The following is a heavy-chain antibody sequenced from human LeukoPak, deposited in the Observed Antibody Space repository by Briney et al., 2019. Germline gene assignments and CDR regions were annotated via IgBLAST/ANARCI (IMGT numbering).Heavy chain of an antibody. J-gene: IGHJ4*02. D-gene: IGHD6-19*01. Sequence: SGGSLRLSCAASGFTFSDYNMNWVRQAPGKGLEWISYISSSSSTIFYGDSVKGRFIISRDNAKNSLYLQMNSLRGEDTAVYYCVRRHVSGWFYFDYWGQGTLVTVSS. CDR2: ISSSSSTI. CDR3: VRRHVSGWFYFDY. CDR1: GFTFSDYN. V-gene: IGHV3-48*01.